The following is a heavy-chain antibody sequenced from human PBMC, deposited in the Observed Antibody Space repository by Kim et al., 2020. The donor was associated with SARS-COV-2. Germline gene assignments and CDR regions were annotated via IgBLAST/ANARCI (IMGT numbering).Heavy chain of an antibody. V-gene: IGHV4-4*08. CDR2: H. CDR3: ARERWRAFDI. D-gene: IGHD2-15*01. Sequence: HQHNPPPKRRVTISVDTSKNQFPLKLGSVTAADTAVYYCARERWRAFDIWGQGTMVTVSS. J-gene: IGHJ3*02.